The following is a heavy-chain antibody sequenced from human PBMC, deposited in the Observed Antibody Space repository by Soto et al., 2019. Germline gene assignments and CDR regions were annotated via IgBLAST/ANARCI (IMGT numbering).Heavy chain of an antibody. CDR1: GYSFTSYW. Sequence: PGESLKISCKGSGYSFTSYWISWVRQMPGKGLEWMGRIDPSDSYTNYSPSFQGHVTISADKSISTAYLQWSSLKASDTAMYYCARHWAISSSLAHFDYWGQGTLVTVSS. J-gene: IGHJ4*02. D-gene: IGHD6-6*01. V-gene: IGHV5-10-1*01. CDR3: ARHWAISSSLAHFDY. CDR2: IDPSDSYT.